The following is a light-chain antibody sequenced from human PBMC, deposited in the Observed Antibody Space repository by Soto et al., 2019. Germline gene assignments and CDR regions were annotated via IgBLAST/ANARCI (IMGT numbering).Light chain of an antibody. CDR2: GAS. CDR1: QSVSSS. J-gene: IGKJ5*01. CDR3: QQYRMSPNT. Sequence: EIVMTQSPATLSVSPGERVTLSCRASQSVSSSLAWYQHKPGQAPRLLIYGASTRATGIPDRFSGSGSGTDFSLTIRGLKPEDFAVYYCQQYRMSPNTFGQGTRLEIK. V-gene: IGKV3-20*01.